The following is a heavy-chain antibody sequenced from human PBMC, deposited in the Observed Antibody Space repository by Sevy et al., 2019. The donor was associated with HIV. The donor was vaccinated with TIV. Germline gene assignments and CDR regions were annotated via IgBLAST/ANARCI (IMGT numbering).Heavy chain of an antibody. Sequence: GGSLRLSCAASGFTFSSYSMNWVRQAPGKGLEWVSSISSSSSYIYYAHSVKGGFTISRDNAKNSLYLQMNSLRAEVTAVYYCARVMLSYYDILTGYYIHDAFDIWGQGTMVTVSS. CDR3: ARVMLSYYDILTGYYIHDAFDI. J-gene: IGHJ3*02. CDR1: GFTFSSYS. D-gene: IGHD3-9*01. V-gene: IGHV3-21*01. CDR2: ISSSSSYI.